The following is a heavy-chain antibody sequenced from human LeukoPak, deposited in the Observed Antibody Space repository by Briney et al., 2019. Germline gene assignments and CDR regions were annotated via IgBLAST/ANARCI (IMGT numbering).Heavy chain of an antibody. J-gene: IGHJ4*02. V-gene: IGHV3-64*01. CDR3: ARRGNYYGDSMDH. Sequence: PGGSLRLSCVASGFTFSSYAMHWVRQAPGKGLEYVSAISSNGGSTYYANSVKGGFTISRDNSKNTLYLQMGSLRAEDMVVYHCARRGNYYGDSMDHWGQGTLVTVSS. CDR1: GFTFSSYA. CDR2: ISSNGGST. D-gene: IGHD4-17*01.